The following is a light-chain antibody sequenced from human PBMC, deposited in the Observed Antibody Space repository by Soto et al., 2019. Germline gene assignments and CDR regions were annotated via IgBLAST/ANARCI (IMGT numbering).Light chain of an antibody. V-gene: IGKV1-9*01. CDR3: QQLNSYPCT. CDR1: QDSSTY. Sequence: IPLTQSPSSLSASVGDRVTITCRASQDSSTYFAWYQQKPGKAPKLLIYAASTLQSEVPSRFSGSGSGTDFTLTISSLQPEYFAAYYCQQLNSYPCTFGQGTHVEIK. CDR2: AAS. J-gene: IGKJ1*01.